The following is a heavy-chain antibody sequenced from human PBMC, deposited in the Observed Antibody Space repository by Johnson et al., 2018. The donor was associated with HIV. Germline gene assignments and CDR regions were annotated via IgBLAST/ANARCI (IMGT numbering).Heavy chain of an antibody. D-gene: IGHD3-16*01. CDR1: GFPFSSYA. CDR3: EGGGNKAFDI. Sequence: QVLLVESGGGVVQPGRSLRLSCAASGFPFSSYAMHWVRQAPGQGLEWVAAISYDGGNKYYADSVKGRFTISRDNSKNTLYLQMNSLRAEDTAVYYCEGGGNKAFDIWGQGTMVTVSS. CDR2: ISYDGGNK. J-gene: IGHJ3*02. V-gene: IGHV3-30-3*01.